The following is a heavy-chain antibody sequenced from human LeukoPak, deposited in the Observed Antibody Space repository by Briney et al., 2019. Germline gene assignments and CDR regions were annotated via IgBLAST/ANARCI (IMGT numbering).Heavy chain of an antibody. Sequence: GGSLRLSCVASGFSFNNYAMNWVRQAPGKGLEWVSLIIGSSGTTFYADSVKGRFTISRDKSKSTLYLQMNSLRAEDTAVYYCAKGAYDYIEIAYFDYWSQGSLVTVYS. CDR1: GFSFNNYA. J-gene: IGHJ4*02. V-gene: IGHV3-23*01. CDR2: IIGSSGTT. D-gene: IGHD5-12*01. CDR3: AKGAYDYIEIAYFDY.